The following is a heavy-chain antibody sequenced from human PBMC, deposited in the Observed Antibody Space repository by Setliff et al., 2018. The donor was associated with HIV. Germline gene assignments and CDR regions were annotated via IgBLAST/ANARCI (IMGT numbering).Heavy chain of an antibody. Sequence: GGSLRLSCAASGFTFSKNSMNWVRQAPGKGLEWISYISSSSSTLYYADSVKGRFTISRDNAKNSLYLQMNSLRAEDTAVYYCAKDKGQKYADYWGQGTMVTVSS. J-gene: IGHJ4*02. CDR3: AKDKGQKYADY. CDR2: ISSSSSTL. CDR1: GFTFSKNS. D-gene: IGHD3-10*01. V-gene: IGHV3-48*01.